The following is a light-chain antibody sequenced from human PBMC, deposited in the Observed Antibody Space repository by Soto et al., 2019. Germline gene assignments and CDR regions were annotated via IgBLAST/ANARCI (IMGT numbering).Light chain of an antibody. CDR1: QTIGNW. CDR2: NVS. Sequence: DIQMTQSPSTLPASVGDRVTITCRASQTIGNWLAWYQQKPGKVPKLLIYNVSSLESGVPSRFSGSGSGTVFTLTISSLQPDDFATYSCQQCNFYWTFGQGTKVEIK. CDR3: QQCNFYWT. V-gene: IGKV1-5*03. J-gene: IGKJ1*01.